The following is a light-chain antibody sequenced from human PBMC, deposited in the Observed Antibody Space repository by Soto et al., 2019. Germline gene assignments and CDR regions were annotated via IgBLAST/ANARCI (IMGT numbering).Light chain of an antibody. CDR3: QQCNTFWT. CDR1: QTINNW. CDR2: DVS. Sequence: DIQMNQSPSTLSASVGDRVTITCRASQTINNWLAWYQQKPGKAPKLLIYDVSTLGSGVPSRFSGSGSGTYFTLTISGLQPDDFGTYYCQQCNTFWTFGQGTKVDIK. J-gene: IGKJ1*01. V-gene: IGKV1-5*01.